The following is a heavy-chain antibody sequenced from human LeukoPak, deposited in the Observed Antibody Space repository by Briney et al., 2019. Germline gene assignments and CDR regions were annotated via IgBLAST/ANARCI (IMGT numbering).Heavy chain of an antibody. J-gene: IGHJ4*02. CDR2: VYSSGST. CDR3: ARDAGGYDGDY. D-gene: IGHD5-12*01. CDR1: GDSISSGSYY. V-gene: IGHV4-61*02. Sequence: SETLSLTCTVSGDSISSGSYYWSWIRQPAGKGLEWIGRVYSSGSTNYNPSLKSRVTMSVDASKNQFSPKLSSVTAADTAVYYCARDAGGYDGDYWGQGTLVTVSS.